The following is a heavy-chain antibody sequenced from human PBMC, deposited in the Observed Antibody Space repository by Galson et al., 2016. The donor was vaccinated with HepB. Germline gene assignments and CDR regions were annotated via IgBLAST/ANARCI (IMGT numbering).Heavy chain of an antibody. CDR2: ISYDGSNK. Sequence: SLRLSCAASGFTFSTYGMNWVRQAPGKGLEWVAKISYDGSNKYYGDPVKGRFTISRDYSKNTLYLQMNRLRADDTAVYYCAKEGPHDSGWNPYQYFGMDVWGQGTTVTVSS. V-gene: IGHV3-30*18. J-gene: IGHJ6*02. D-gene: IGHD6-19*01. CDR3: AKEGPHDSGWNPYQYFGMDV. CDR1: GFTFSTYG.